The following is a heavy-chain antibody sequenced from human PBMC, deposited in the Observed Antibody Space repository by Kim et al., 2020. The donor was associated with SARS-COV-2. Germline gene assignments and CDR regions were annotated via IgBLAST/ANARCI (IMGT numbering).Heavy chain of an antibody. D-gene: IGHD3-22*01. Sequence: GGSLRLSCAASGFTFSRYWMHWVRQPPGKGLVWVSRIYSDGSGTSYADSVKGRFTISRDNAKNTLYLQMNSLRAEDTAVYYCAREVYYDSSGYLYDPPSSAYFDYWGQGTLVTVSS. CDR2: IYSDGSGT. V-gene: IGHV3-74*01. J-gene: IGHJ4*02. CDR1: GFTFSRYW. CDR3: AREVYYDSSGYLYDPPSSAYFDY.